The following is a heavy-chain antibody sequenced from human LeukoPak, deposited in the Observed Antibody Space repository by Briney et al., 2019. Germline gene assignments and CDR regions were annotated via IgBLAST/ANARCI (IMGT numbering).Heavy chain of an antibody. J-gene: IGHJ4*02. V-gene: IGHV4-30-4*01. CDR1: GGSISSGDYY. D-gene: IGHD3-10*01. CDR2: IYYSGST. Sequence: SQTLSLTCTVSGGSISSGDYYWSWIRQPPGKGLEWIGHIYYSGSTYYNPSLKSRVTISVDTSKNQFSLKLSSVTAADTAVYYCARALLWFGELSVTFDYWGQGTLVTVSS. CDR3: ARALLWFGELSVTFDY.